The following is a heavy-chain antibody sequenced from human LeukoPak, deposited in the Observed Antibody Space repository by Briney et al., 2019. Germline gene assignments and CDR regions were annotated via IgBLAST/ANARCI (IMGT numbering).Heavy chain of an antibody. V-gene: IGHV7-4-1*02. CDR3: ARKPFYYYDSSGNFDY. CDR2: INTNTGNP. J-gene: IGHJ4*02. D-gene: IGHD3-22*01. Sequence: GASVKVSCKASGYTFTSYAMNWVRQAPGQGLEWMGWINTNTGNPTYAQGFTGRFVFSLDTSVSTAYLQISSLKAEDTAVYYCARKPFYYYDSSGNFDYWGQGTLVTVSS. CDR1: GYTFTSYA.